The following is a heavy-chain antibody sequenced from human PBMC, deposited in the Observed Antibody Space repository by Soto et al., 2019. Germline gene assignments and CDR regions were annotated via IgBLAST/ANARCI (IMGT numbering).Heavy chain of an antibody. CDR3: ARDLSLTAAGYYYYYAMDV. V-gene: IGHV3-7*01. Sequence: PGGSLRLSCAASGFTFSNYWMNWVRQVPGKGLEWVANIKGDGSEKYFVDSVKGRFTISRDNAKNSLYLQMNSLRAEDTATYYCARDLSLTAAGYYYYYAMDVWGQGT. CDR1: GFTFSNYW. CDR2: IKGDGSEK. J-gene: IGHJ6*02. D-gene: IGHD2-2*01.